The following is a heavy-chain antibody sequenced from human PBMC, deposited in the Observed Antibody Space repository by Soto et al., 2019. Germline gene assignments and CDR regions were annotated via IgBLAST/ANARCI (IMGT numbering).Heavy chain of an antibody. V-gene: IGHV3-30-3*01. J-gene: IGHJ6*02. D-gene: IGHD2-15*01. Sequence: PGGSLRLSCAASGFTFSSYAMHWVRQAPGKGLEWVAVISYDGSNKYYADSVKGRFTISRDNSKNMLYLQMNSLRAEDTAVYYCAREWWDPYYYYGMDVWGQGTTVTVSS. CDR2: ISYDGSNK. CDR3: AREWWDPYYYYGMDV. CDR1: GFTFSSYA.